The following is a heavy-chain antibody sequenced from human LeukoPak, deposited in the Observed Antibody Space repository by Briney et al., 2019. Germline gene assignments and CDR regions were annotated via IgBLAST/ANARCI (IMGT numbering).Heavy chain of an antibody. Sequence: ASVKVSCKASGYTFTSYGISWVRQAPGQGLEWMGWISAYNGNTNYAQKLQGRVTMTTDTSTSTAYMELRSLRSDDTAVYYCARLAIITMVRGVTNWFDPWGQGTLVTVSS. CDR3: ARLAIITMVRGVTNWFDP. CDR1: GYTFTSYG. CDR2: ISAYNGNT. D-gene: IGHD3-10*01. V-gene: IGHV1-18*01. J-gene: IGHJ5*02.